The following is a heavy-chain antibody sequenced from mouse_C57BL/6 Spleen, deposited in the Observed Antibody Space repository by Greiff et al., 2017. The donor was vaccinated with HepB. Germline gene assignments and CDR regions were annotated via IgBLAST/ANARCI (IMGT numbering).Heavy chain of an antibody. CDR1: GYTFTTYP. J-gene: IGHJ4*01. V-gene: IGHV1-47*01. D-gene: IGHD1-1*01. CDR2: FHPYNDDT. Sequence: VQLQQSGAELVKPGASVKMSCKASGYTFTTYPIEWMKQNHGKSLEWIGNFHPYNDDTKYTEKFKGKATLTVEKSSSTVYLELSRLTSDDSAVYYCARGSYGSSSYYYAMDYWGQGTSVTVSS. CDR3: ARGSYGSSSYYYAMDY.